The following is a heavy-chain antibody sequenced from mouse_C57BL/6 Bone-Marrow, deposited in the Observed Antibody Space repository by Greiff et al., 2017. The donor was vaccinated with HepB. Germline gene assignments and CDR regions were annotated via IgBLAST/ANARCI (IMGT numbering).Heavy chain of an antibody. CDR1: GYSFTSYY. CDR3: ARSWLLAY. V-gene: IGHV1-66*01. J-gene: IGHJ3*01. CDR2: IYPGSGNT. Sequence: VQLQQSGPELVKPGASVKISCKASGYSFTSYYIHWVKQRPGQGLEWIGRIYPGSGNTKYNEKFKGKATLTADTSSSTAYMQLSSLTSEDSAVYYCARSWLLAYWGQGTLVTVSA. D-gene: IGHD2-3*01.